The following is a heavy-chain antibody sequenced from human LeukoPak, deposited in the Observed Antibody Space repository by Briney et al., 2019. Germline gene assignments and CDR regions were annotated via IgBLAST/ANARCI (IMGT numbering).Heavy chain of an antibody. V-gene: IGHV4-59*01. Sequence: SETLSLTCTVSGGSIRGFFWSWIRQPPGKGLEWIGYIFYSGRTYYNPSLMSRVTISVDMSTNQFSLKLTSVTAADTAVYYCARHDYGGNSAWFDPWGQGTLVTVSS. CDR2: IFYSGRT. CDR3: ARHDYGGNSAWFDP. J-gene: IGHJ5*02. D-gene: IGHD4-23*01. CDR1: GGSIRGFF.